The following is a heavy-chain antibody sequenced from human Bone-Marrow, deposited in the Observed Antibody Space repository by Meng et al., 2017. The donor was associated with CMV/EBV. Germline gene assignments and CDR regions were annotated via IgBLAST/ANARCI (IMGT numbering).Heavy chain of an antibody. CDR2: ISGGGGST. V-gene: IGHV3-23*01. J-gene: IGHJ4*02. Sequence: GESLKISCAASGFTFSSYAMTWVRQAPGKGLEWVSAISGGGGSTYYADSVKGRFTVSRDNSKNTLYLQMNSLRAEDTALYYCAKDYYFDYWGQGALVTSPQ. CDR1: GFTFSSYA. CDR3: AKDYYFDY.